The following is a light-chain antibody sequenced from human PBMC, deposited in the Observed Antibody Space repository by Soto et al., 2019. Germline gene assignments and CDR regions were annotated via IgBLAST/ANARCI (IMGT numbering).Light chain of an antibody. J-gene: IGKJ4*01. CDR3: QQRNNFFT. V-gene: IGKV3-11*01. CDR1: QSVSRY. CDR2: DAS. Sequence: ETVLTRSPATLSLSPGERATLSCRASQSVSRYLAWYQQKPGQAPRLLIYDASNRATGIPARFSGSGSGTDFTLTISSLEPEDFAVYYCQQRNNFFTFGGGTKVEIK.